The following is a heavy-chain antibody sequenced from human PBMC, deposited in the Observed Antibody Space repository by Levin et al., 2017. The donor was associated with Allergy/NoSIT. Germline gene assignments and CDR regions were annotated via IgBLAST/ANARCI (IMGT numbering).Heavy chain of an antibody. CDR2: ISYDGSNK. CDR3: ARDRGGRDGYNWGPYRTLDY. D-gene: IGHD5-24*01. J-gene: IGHJ4*02. Sequence: PGGSLRLSCAASGFTFSSYAMHWVRQAPGKGLEWVAVISYDGSNKYYADSVKGRFTISRDNSKNTLYLQMNSLRAEDTAVYYCARDRGGRDGYNWGPYRTLDYWGQGTLVTVSS. CDR1: GFTFSSYA. V-gene: IGHV3-30-3*01.